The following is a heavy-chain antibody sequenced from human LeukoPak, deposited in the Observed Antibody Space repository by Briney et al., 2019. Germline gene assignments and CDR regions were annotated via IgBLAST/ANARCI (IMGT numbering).Heavy chain of an antibody. D-gene: IGHD6-13*01. V-gene: IGHV3-30*02. CDR1: GFTFSSYG. CDR2: IWYGGSNK. CDR3: AKDLGGVAAAGLDY. Sequence: GGSLRLSCAASGFTFSSYGMHWVRQAPGKGLEWVAVIWYGGSNKYYADSVKGRFTISRDNSKNTLYLQMNSLRAEDTAVYYCAKDLGGVAAAGLDYWGQGTLVTVSS. J-gene: IGHJ4*02.